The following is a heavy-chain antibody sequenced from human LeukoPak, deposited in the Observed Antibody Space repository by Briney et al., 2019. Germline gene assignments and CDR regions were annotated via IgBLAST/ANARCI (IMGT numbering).Heavy chain of an antibody. CDR1: GGSISSYY. J-gene: IGHJ4*02. D-gene: IGHD3-22*01. V-gene: IGHV4-59*01. Sequence: PSETLSLTCTVSGGSISSYYWSWIRQPPGKGLEWIGYIYYSGSTIYNPSLKSRVTISVDTSKNQFSLKLSSVTAADTAVYYCASTRDGEDYYDSSGYFQFDYWGQGTLVTVSS. CDR2: IYYSGST. CDR3: ASTRDGEDYYDSSGYFQFDY.